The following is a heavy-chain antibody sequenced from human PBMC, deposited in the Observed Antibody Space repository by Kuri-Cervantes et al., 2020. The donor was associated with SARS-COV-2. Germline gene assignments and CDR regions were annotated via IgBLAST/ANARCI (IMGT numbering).Heavy chain of an antibody. J-gene: IGHJ6*03. D-gene: IGHD3-10*01. V-gene: IGHV3-21*04. CDR1: GFTLSDYY. CDR2: ISSSSSYI. CDR3: AKDGSANYYYYYMDV. Sequence: GGSLRLSCAASGFTLSDYYMNWVRQAPGKGLEWVSSISSSSSYIYYADSVKGRFTISRDNAKNSLYLQMNSLRAEDTAVYYCAKDGSANYYYYYMDVWGKGTTVTVSS.